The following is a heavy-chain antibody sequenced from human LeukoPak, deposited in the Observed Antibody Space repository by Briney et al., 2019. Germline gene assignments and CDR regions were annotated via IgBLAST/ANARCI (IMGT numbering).Heavy chain of an antibody. J-gene: IGHJ4*02. Sequence: GASVKVSCKASGYTFTSYDINWARQATGQGLEWMGWINPNSGGTNYAQKFQGRVTMTRDTSISTAYMELSRLRSDDTAVYYCAGYYYDSSGPFDYWGQGTLVTVSS. CDR3: AGYYYDSSGPFDY. CDR2: INPNSGGT. D-gene: IGHD3-22*01. V-gene: IGHV1-2*02. CDR1: GYTFTSYD.